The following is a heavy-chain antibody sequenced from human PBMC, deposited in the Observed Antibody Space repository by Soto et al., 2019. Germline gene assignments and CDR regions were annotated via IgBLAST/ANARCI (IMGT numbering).Heavy chain of an antibody. Sequence: PSETLSLTCTVSGGSISSGGYSWNWIRQHPGKGLEWIGYIYSSGTTYYNPSLRSRLTISIDTSQNLFSLKLSSVTAADTAVYFCAREEPVRLERRLDSWGQGTLVTVSS. CDR2: IYSSGTT. J-gene: IGHJ5*01. V-gene: IGHV4-31*03. CDR1: GGSISSGGYS. D-gene: IGHD6-6*01. CDR3: AREEPVRLERRLDS.